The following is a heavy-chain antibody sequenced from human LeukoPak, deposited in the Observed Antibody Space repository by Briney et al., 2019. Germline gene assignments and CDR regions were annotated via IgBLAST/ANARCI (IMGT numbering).Heavy chain of an antibody. V-gene: IGHV3-74*01. CDR2: INSDGSST. CDR1: GFTFSRYW. Sequence: GGSLRLSCAASGFTFSRYWMHWVRQAPGKGLVWVARINSDGSSTNYADSVKGRFTISRDNAKNTLYLQMNSLRAEDTAVYYCARAMPHDNWFDPWGQGSLVTVSS. J-gene: IGHJ5*02. D-gene: IGHD2-2*01. CDR3: ARAMPHDNWFDP.